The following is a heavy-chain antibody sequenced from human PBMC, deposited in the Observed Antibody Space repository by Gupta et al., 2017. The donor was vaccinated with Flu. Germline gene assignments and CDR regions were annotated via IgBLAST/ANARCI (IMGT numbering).Heavy chain of an antibody. CDR2: INPDGSST. D-gene: IGHD4-17*01. V-gene: IGHV3-74*03. CDR1: GFTFSSSY. Sequence: EMQLVESGGGLVQPGGSLRLSCAASGFTFSSSYLQWVRQAPGKGLVWVSRINPDGSSTTYAESGKGRFTISRDNAKNTLYLQMNSLGDDDTAVYYCATVTSGCWGQGTLVNVA. CDR3: ATVTSGC. J-gene: IGHJ4*02.